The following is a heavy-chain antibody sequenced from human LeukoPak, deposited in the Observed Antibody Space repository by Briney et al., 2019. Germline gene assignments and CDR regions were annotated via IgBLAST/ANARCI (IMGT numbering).Heavy chain of an antibody. CDR1: GGSVSSGSYY. CDR3: ARGVLTGYYEVPYFDY. Sequence: KSSETLSLTCTVSGGSVSSGSYYWSWIRQPPGKGLEWIGYIYYSGSTNYNPSLKSRVTISVDTSKNQFSLKLSSVTAADTAVYYCARGVLTGYYEVPYFDYWGQGTLVTVSS. CDR2: IYYSGST. D-gene: IGHD3-9*01. V-gene: IGHV4-61*01. J-gene: IGHJ4*02.